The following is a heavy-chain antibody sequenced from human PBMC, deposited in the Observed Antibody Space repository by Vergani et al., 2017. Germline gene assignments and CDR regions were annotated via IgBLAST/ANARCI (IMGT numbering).Heavy chain of an antibody. CDR1: GGTFSSYA. V-gene: IGHV1-69*04. Sequence: QVQLVQSGAEVKKPGSSVKVSCKASGGTFSSYAISWVRQAPGQGLEWMGIINPSGGSTSYAQKLQGRVTMTTDTSTSTAYMELRSLRSDDTAVYYCARDSPVTTVDFDYWGQGTLVTVSS. J-gene: IGHJ4*02. D-gene: IGHD4-17*01. CDR3: ARDSPVTTVDFDY. CDR2: INPSGGST.